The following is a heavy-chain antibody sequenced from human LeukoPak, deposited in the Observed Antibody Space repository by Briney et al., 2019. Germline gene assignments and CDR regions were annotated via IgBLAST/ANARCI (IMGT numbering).Heavy chain of an antibody. CDR1: GFTFSTYG. J-gene: IGHJ4*02. CDR3: ARARDDYDSSGFSALDY. V-gene: IGHV3-33*01. CDR2: IWYDGSNI. D-gene: IGHD3-22*01. Sequence: PLGSPRLSCAASGFTFSTYGMHWVRQAPGKGLDWVAVIWYDGSNIYHGDSVKGRFTVSRDNSKNTLYLQMNSLRAEDTAVYYCARARDDYDSSGFSALDYWGRGTPVTVSS.